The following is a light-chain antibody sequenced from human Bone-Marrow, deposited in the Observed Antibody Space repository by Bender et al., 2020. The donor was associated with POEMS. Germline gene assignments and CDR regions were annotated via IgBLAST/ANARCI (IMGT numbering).Light chain of an antibody. J-gene: IGLJ3*02. CDR1: SSNIGASYA. V-gene: IGLV1-40*01. CDR3: QSYDSSLRNWV. CDR2: ADK. Sequence: QSVLTQPPSVSGVPGQRVTISCSGSSSNIGASYAVHWYKQLPGTVPQLLIYADKRRPSGVPDRFSGSTSGSSASLAITGLQAEDEADFYCQSYDSSLRNWVFGGGTKLTVL.